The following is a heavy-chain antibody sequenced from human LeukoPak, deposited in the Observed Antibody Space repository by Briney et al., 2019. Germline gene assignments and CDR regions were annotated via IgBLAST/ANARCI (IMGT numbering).Heavy chain of an antibody. CDR1: GGTFSRYA. CDR2: IIPIFGTA. Sequence: SVNVSCKASGGTFSRYAISWVRQAPGQGLEWMGGIIPIFGTANYAQKFQGRVTITTDESTSTAYMELSSLRSEDTAVYYCARVRGCSSTSCYTAPAFDIWGQGTMVTVSS. D-gene: IGHD2-2*02. CDR3: ARVRGCSSTSCYTAPAFDI. V-gene: IGHV1-69*05. J-gene: IGHJ3*02.